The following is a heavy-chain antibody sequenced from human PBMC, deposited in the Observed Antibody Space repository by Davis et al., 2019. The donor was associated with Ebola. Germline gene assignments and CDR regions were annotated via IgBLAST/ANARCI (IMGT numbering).Heavy chain of an antibody. J-gene: IGHJ5*02. CDR2: INPNSGGT. CDR1: GYTFTGYY. Sequence: ASVKVSCKASGYTFTGYYMHWVRQAPGQGLEWMGWINPNSGGTNYAQKFQGRVTMTRDTSISTAYMELRSLRSDDTAVYYCARVSNYYGSGSYYNGRLGPWGQGTLVTVSS. D-gene: IGHD3-10*01. CDR3: ARVSNYYGSGSYYNGRLGP. V-gene: IGHV1-2*02.